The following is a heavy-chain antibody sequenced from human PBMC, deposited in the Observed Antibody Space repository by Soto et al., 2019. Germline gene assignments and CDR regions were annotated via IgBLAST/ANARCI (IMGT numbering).Heavy chain of an antibody. J-gene: IGHJ4*02. CDR1: GFTFSSCA. CDR3: AKGRESSGAYRPFDY. D-gene: IGHD2-15*01. V-gene: IGHV3-23*01. CDR2: ISSGGDTT. Sequence: GSLRLSCAASGFTFSSCAMSWVRQAPGKGLEWVSAISSGGDTTSYADSLKGRFTISRDNSKSTLYLQMNSLRVEDTAVYYCAKGRESSGAYRPFDYWGQGTLVTVSS.